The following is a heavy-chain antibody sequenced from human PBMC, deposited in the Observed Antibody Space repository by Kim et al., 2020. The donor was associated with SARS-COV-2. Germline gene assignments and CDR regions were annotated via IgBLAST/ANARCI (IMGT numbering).Heavy chain of an antibody. J-gene: IGHJ5*02. V-gene: IGHV1-2*02. Sequence: KFQGRVTMTRDTSISTAYMELSRLRSDDTAVYYCARVTMVRGVMGWFDPWGQGTLVTVSS. CDR3: ARVTMVRGVMGWFDP. D-gene: IGHD3-10*01.